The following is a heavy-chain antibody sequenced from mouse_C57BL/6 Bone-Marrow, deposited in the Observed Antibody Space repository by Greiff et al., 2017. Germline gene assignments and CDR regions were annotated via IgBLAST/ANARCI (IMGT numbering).Heavy chain of an antibody. CDR1: GYTFTSYW. CDR3: AREKFITTVVALDY. V-gene: IGHV1-69*01. CDR2: IDPSDSYT. J-gene: IGHJ2*01. Sequence: VQLQQPGAELVMPGASVKLSCKASGYTFTSYWMHWVKQRPGQGLEWIGEIDPSDSYTNYNQKFKGKSTLTVDKSSSTAYMQLSSLTSEDSAVYDCAREKFITTVVALDYWGQGTTLTVSS. D-gene: IGHD1-1*01.